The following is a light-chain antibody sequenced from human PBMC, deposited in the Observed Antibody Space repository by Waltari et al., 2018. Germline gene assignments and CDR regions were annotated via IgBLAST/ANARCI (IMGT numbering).Light chain of an antibody. CDR1: QSASSIS. CDR2: GTS. J-gene: IGKJ4*01. Sequence: IVLTQSPDTPSLSLWARATLSCRASQSASSISLVWLQQKPGQAPRLVMYGTSSRATGFPDRFSGSGSGTDFSLTISRLEPEDFAMYYCQQYDGSVLTFGGGTKVEL. CDR3: QQYDGSVLT. V-gene: IGKV3-20*01.